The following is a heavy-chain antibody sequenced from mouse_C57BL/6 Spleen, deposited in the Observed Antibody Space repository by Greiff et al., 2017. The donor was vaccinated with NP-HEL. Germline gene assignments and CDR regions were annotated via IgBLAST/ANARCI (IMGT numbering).Heavy chain of an antibody. CDR3: ARQGDVSAY. D-gene: IGHD3-3*01. Sequence: VQLQQPGAELVRPGSSVKLSCKASGYTFTSYWMHWVKQRPIQGLEWIGNIDPSDSETHYNQKFKDKATLTVDKSSSTAYMQLSSLASEDSAVYYCARQGDVSAYWGQGTLVTVSA. CDR1: GYTFTSYW. J-gene: IGHJ3*01. V-gene: IGHV1-52*01. CDR2: IDPSDSET.